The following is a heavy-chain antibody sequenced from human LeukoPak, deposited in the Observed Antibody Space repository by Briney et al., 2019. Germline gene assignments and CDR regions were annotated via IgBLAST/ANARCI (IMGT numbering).Heavy chain of an antibody. J-gene: IGHJ4*02. CDR2: IYHSGST. CDR3: ASLLRAAAGNGFDY. Sequence: VKPSETLSLTCTVSGGSISSSSYYWGWIRQPPGKGLEWIGSIYHSGSTYYNPSLKSRVTISVDTSKNQFSLKLSSVTAADTAVYYCASLLRAAAGNGFDYWGQGTLVTVSS. V-gene: IGHV4-39*07. D-gene: IGHD6-13*01. CDR1: GGSISSSSYY.